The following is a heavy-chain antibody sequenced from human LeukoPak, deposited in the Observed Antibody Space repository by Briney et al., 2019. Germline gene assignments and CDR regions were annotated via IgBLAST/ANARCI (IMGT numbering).Heavy chain of an antibody. D-gene: IGHD3-10*01. CDR1: GFNFGSYW. Sequence: GGSLRLSCAASGFNFGSYWMSWVRQAPGKGLEWLANINQDGSEQYYADSLKGRFTISRDNSKNSLYLQMNSLRTEDTALYYCAKDILTLWFGELSDGMDVWGQGTTVTVSS. CDR3: AKDILTLWFGELSDGMDV. J-gene: IGHJ6*02. V-gene: IGHV3-7*03. CDR2: INQDGSEQ.